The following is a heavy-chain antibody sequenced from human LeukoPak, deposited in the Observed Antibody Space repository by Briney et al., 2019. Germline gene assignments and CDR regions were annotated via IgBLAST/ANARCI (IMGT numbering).Heavy chain of an antibody. V-gene: IGHV4-34*01. J-gene: IGHJ5*02. Sequence: ESSETLSLTCAVYGGSFSGYYWSWIRQPPGKGLEWIREINHSGSPNYNPSLKSRVTISVDTSKNQFSLKLSSVTAADTAVYYCARAGYYDFWSGYLNWFDPWGQGTLVTVSS. CDR1: GGSFSGYY. CDR2: INHSGSP. D-gene: IGHD3-3*01. CDR3: ARAGYYDFWSGYLNWFDP.